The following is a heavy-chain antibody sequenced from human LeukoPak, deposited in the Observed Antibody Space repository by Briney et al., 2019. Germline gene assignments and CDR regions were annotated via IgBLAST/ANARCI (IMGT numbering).Heavy chain of an antibody. Sequence: GGSLRLSCAASGFTFSSYRMHWVRQAPGKGLVWVSRINSDGSSTSYADSVKGRFTISRDNAKNTLYLQMNSLRAEDTAVYYCARGYDFWSGYYGWYFDYWGQGTLVTVSS. CDR2: INSDGSST. J-gene: IGHJ4*02. D-gene: IGHD3-3*01. CDR1: GFTFSSYR. V-gene: IGHV3-74*01. CDR3: ARGYDFWSGYYGWYFDY.